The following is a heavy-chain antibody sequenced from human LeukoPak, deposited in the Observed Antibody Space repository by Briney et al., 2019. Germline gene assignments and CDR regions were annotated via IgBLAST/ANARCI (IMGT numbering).Heavy chain of an antibody. V-gene: IGHV4-34*01. D-gene: IGHD3-22*01. CDR2: INHSGST. J-gene: IGHJ4*02. CDR1: GGSFSGYY. Sequence: SETLSLTCAVYGGSFSGYYWSWIRQPPGKGLEWIGEINHSGSTNYNPSLKSRVTISVDTSKNQFSLKLSSVTAADTAVYYCARDNDSSGYYLFDYWGQGTLVTVSS. CDR3: ARDNDSSGYYLFDY.